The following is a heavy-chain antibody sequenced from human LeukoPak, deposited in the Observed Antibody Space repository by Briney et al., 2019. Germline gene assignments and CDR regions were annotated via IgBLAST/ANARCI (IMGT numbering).Heavy chain of an antibody. J-gene: IGHJ4*02. D-gene: IGHD3-22*01. Sequence: PGGSLRLSCAASGFTFSSYSVNWVRQAPGKGLEWVSSISSSSSYIYYADSVKGRFTISRDNAKNSLYLQMNSLRAEDTAVYYCARFPYYYDSSGYQNFDYWGQGTLVTVSS. CDR3: ARFPYYYDSSGYQNFDY. CDR2: ISSSSSYI. V-gene: IGHV3-21*01. CDR1: GFTFSSYS.